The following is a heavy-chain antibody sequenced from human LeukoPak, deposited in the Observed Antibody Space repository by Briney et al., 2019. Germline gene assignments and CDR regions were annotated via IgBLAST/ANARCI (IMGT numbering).Heavy chain of an antibody. V-gene: IGHV3-9*01. CDR3: AKAKDSSGYSDYFDY. CDR2: ISWNSGSI. Sequence: PGRSLRLSCAASGFTFDDYAMLWVRHAPGKGLAWVSGISWNSGSIGYADSVKGRFTISRDNAKNSLYLQMNSLRAEDTALYYCAKAKDSSGYSDYFDYWGQGTLVTVSS. D-gene: IGHD3-22*01. J-gene: IGHJ4*02. CDR1: GFTFDDYA.